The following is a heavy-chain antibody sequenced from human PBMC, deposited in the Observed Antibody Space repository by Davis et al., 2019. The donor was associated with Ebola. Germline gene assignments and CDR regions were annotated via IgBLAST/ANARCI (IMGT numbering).Heavy chain of an antibody. D-gene: IGHD4-17*01. Sequence: GESLKISCAASGFTFSSYSMNWVRQAPGKGLEWVSYISSSSSTIYYADSVKGRFTISRDNAKNSLYLQMNSLRAEDTAVYYCARHTVTTIWRAPGWFDPWGQGTLVTVSS. J-gene: IGHJ5*02. CDR1: GFTFSSYS. CDR3: ARHTVTTIWRAPGWFDP. CDR2: ISSSSSTI. V-gene: IGHV3-48*04.